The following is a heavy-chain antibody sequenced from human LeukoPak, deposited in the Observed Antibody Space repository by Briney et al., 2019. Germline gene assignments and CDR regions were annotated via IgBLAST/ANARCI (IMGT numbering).Heavy chain of an antibody. CDR3: ARDLDSSGWYGLDY. CDR2: ISSSGSTI. V-gene: IGHV3-11*04. Sequence: GGSLRLSCAAPGFTFSDYYMSWIRQAPGKGLEWVSYISSSGSTIYYADSVKGRFTISRDNAKNTLYLQMNSLRAEDPAVYYCARDLDSSGWYGLDYWGQGTLVTVSS. J-gene: IGHJ4*02. CDR1: GFTFSDYY. D-gene: IGHD6-19*01.